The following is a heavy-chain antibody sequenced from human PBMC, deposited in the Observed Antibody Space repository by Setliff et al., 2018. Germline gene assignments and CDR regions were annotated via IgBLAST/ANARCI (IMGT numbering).Heavy chain of an antibody. J-gene: IGHJ4*02. CDR3: AREGGSSGYCGYFDY. Sequence: GGSLRLSCTTSGFTFFSYTMNWVRQAPGKGLEWVSAITDDGGTTHYAGSVKGRFTISRDNSKNTVYLQMDSLTADDTAVYYCAREGGSSGYCGYFDYWGQGTLVTVSS. CDR1: GFTFFSYT. V-gene: IGHV3-23*01. CDR2: ITDDGGTT. D-gene: IGHD3-22*01.